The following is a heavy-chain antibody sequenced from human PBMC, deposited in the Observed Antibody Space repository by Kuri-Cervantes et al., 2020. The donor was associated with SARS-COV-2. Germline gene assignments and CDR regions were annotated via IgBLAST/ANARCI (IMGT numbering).Heavy chain of an antibody. CDR2: VSSDGVNQ. CDR3: ARRNSPYSSSSYYFDY. CDR1: GFTFSRFG. D-gene: IGHD6-13*01. Sequence: GGSLRLSCAASGFTFSRFGMHWVRQLPGKGLESVAVVSSDGVNQSYGESVKGRFTVSRDNSNNMLYLQMSSLSADDTAVYYCARRNSPYSSSSYYFDYWGQGTLVTVSS. J-gene: IGHJ4*02. V-gene: IGHV3-30*03.